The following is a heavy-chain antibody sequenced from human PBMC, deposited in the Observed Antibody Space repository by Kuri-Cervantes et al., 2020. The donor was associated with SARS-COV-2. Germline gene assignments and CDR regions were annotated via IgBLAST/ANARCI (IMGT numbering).Heavy chain of an antibody. V-gene: IGHV4-34*01. J-gene: IGHJ3*02. D-gene: IGHD6-13*01. CDR1: GGSFSGYY. CDR3: AITPPLSSSWCFLAFDI. CDR2: INHSGST. Sequence: ESLKISCAVYGGSFSGYYWSWIRQPPGKGLEWIREINHSGSTNYNPSLKSRVTVSVDTSKNQFSLKLSSVTAADTAVYYYAITPPLSSSWCFLAFDIWGQGTMVTVSS.